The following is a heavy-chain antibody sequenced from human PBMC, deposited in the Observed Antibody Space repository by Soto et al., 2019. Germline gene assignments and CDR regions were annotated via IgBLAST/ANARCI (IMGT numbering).Heavy chain of an antibody. D-gene: IGHD1-26*01. V-gene: IGHV3-11*01. J-gene: IGHJ4*02. CDR2: ISATGETI. CDR1: GFNFSDFY. CDR3: ASQLQGSRRKYYFHF. Sequence: QVQLVESAGALVKPGGSLRLSCAASGFNFSDFYISWIRQAPGKGLEWVSFISATGETIYYAESVKGRFTISRDNAQNSLVLQMNSLRDEDTAIYYCASQLQGSRRKYYFHFWGQGTLVTVSS.